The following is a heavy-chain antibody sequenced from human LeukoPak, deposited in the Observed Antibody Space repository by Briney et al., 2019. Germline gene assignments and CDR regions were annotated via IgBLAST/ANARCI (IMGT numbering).Heavy chain of an antibody. Sequence: GGSLRLSYAASGFTFSSYSMNWVRQAPGKGLEWVSSISSSSSYIYYADSVKGRFTISRDNAKNSLYLQMNSLRAEDTAVYYCARGGSRYCSSTSCPPPDYWGQGTLVTVSS. CDR3: ARGGSRYCSSTSCPPPDY. V-gene: IGHV3-21*01. J-gene: IGHJ4*02. D-gene: IGHD2-2*01. CDR1: GFTFSSYS. CDR2: ISSSSSYI.